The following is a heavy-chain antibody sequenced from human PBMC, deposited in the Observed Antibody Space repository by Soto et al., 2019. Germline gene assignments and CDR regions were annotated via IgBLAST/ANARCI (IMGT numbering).Heavy chain of an antibody. Sequence: GGSLRLSCAASGFTFSSYAMHWVRQAPGKGLEWVAVISYDGGNKYYADSVKGRFTISRDNSKNTLYLQMNSLRAEDTAVYYCARDVSGDYYGSGRAAYYYYYGMDVWGQGTTVTVSS. CDR3: ARDVSGDYYGSGRAAYYYYYGMDV. D-gene: IGHD3-10*01. CDR1: GFTFSSYA. V-gene: IGHV3-30-3*01. CDR2: ISYDGGNK. J-gene: IGHJ6*02.